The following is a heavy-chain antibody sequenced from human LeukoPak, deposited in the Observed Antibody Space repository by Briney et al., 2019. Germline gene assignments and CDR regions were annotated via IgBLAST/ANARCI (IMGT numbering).Heavy chain of an antibody. CDR1: GGSITSGNFY. CDR3: ARSGHYYDSSGYYFHA. CDR2: IYHGGST. Sequence: SETLSLTWTVSGGSITSGNFYWSWVRQPPGKGLEWIGYIYHGGSTYYKSSLKGRVNMSVDRSKNQFSLELNSLTAADTAVYFCARSGHYYDSSGYYFHAWGQGTLVTVSS. V-gene: IGHV4-30-2*01. D-gene: IGHD3-22*01. J-gene: IGHJ5*02.